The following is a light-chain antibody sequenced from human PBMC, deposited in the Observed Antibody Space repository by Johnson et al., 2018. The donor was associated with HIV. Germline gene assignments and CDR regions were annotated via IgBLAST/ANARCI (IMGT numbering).Light chain of an antibody. J-gene: IGLJ1*01. Sequence: QSVLTQSPSVSAAPGQKVTISCSGNNSNIGNNYVSWYQELPGTAPKLLIYDNNKRPSGIPDRFSGSKSGTSATLGITGLQTGDEADYYCGTWDSSLSAYVFGTGTKVTVL. CDR1: NSNIGNNY. CDR2: DNN. V-gene: IGLV1-51*01. CDR3: GTWDSSLSAYV.